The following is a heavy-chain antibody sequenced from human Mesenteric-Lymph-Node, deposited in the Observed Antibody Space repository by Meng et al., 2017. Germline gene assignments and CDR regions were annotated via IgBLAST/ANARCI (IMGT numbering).Heavy chain of an antibody. D-gene: IGHD3-10*01. Sequence: GESLKISCAASGFTFSSYEMNWVRQAPGKGLEWVSYISSSGSTIYYADSVKGRFTISRDNAKNSLYLQMNSLRAEDTAVYYCANPAPSSGSYYTDDYWGQGTLVTVSS. V-gene: IGHV3-48*03. CDR1: GFTFSSYE. J-gene: IGHJ4*02. CDR3: ANPAPSSGSYYTDDY. CDR2: ISSSGSTI.